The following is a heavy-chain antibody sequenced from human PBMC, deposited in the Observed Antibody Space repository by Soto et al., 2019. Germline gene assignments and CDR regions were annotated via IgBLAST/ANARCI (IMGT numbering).Heavy chain of an antibody. CDR3: ARDGVQITVFDDLYYGLDV. CDR1: GFSFGDYA. J-gene: IGHJ6*02. V-gene: IGHV3-49*03. CDR2: VRSKVYGGAT. D-gene: IGHD3-3*01. Sequence: PGGSLRLSCKASGFSFGDYAMNRFRQSPGEGLEWVGFVRSKVYGGATDYAASVRGRFTTSRDDSKSIAYLQMNSLKTDDTAVYNCARDGVQITVFDDLYYGLDVWAQAPRPPSP.